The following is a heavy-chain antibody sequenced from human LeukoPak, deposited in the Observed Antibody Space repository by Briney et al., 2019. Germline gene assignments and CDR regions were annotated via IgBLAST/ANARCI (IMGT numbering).Heavy chain of an antibody. D-gene: IGHD1-14*01. Sequence: GGSLRLSCAASGFTFSSYWMSWVRQAPGKGLEWVSVISGSGGGTYYADSVKGRFTISGDNSKNTLYLQMNSLRAEDTAVYYCAKSTGGYFDYWGQGTLVTVSS. V-gene: IGHV3-23*01. J-gene: IGHJ4*02. CDR3: AKSTGGYFDY. CDR1: GFTFSSYW. CDR2: ISGSGGGT.